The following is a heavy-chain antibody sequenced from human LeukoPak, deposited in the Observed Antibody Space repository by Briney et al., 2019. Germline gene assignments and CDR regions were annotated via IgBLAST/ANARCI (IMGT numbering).Heavy chain of an antibody. J-gene: IGHJ4*02. CDR3: AKDRGLIAYYFVY. D-gene: IGHD3-16*01. V-gene: IGHV3-30*18. CDR1: GFTFSSYG. CDR2: ISYDGSDK. Sequence: GGSLRLSCAASGFTFSSYGMHWVRQAPGKGLEWVALISYDGSDKYYADSVKGRFTISRDNSKNTLYLQMNSLRAEDTAVYYCAKDRGLIAYYFVYWGQGTLVTVSS.